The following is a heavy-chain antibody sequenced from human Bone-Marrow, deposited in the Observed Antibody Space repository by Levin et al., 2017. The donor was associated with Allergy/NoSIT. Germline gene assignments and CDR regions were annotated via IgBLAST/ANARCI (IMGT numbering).Heavy chain of an antibody. V-gene: IGHV3-9*01. CDR2: ISWNSGSI. D-gene: IGHD6-13*01. J-gene: IGHJ4*02. CDR1: GFTFDDYA. Sequence: GGSLRLSCAVSGFTFDDYAMHWVRQAPGKGLEWVSGISWNSGSIAYADSVKGRFTISRDNAKNSLYLQMNSLRAEDTALYYCAKDMSSSWYSVFDSWGQGTLVTVSS. CDR3: AKDMSSSWYSVFDS.